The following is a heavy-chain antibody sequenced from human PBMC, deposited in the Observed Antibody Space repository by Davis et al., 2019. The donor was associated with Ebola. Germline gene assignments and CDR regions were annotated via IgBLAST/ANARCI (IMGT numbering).Heavy chain of an antibody. CDR1: GYTFTSYY. V-gene: IGHV1-46*01. Sequence: ASVKVSCKASGYTFTSYYMHWVRQAPGQGLEWMGIINPSGGSTSYAQKFQGRVTMTRDTSTSTVYMELSSLRSEDTAVYYCARTGRYDSSGYSPGVIDYWDQGTLVTVSS. J-gene: IGHJ4*02. CDR3: ARTGRYDSSGYSPGVIDY. D-gene: IGHD3-22*01. CDR2: INPSGGST.